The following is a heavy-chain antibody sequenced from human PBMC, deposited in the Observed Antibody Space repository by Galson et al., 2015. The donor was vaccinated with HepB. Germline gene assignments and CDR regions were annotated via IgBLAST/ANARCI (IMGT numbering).Heavy chain of an antibody. CDR3: ARDLGYCSSTSCYDTAYYFDY. CDR1: GGTFSSYA. V-gene: IGHV3-30*04. D-gene: IGHD2-2*01. Sequence: SCKASGGTFSSYAIHWVRQTPGKGLEWVAVISSDGSNKYYADSVKGRITISRDNSKNTLYLQMDSLRDEDTAVYYCARDLGYCSSTSCYDTAYYFDYWGQGTLVTVSS. J-gene: IGHJ4*02. CDR2: ISSDGSNK.